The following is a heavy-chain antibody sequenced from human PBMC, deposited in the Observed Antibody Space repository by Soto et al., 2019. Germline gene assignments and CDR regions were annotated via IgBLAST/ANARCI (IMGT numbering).Heavy chain of an antibody. CDR1: GGSISSSSYY. V-gene: IGHV4-39*01. D-gene: IGHD6-13*01. CDR3: ARHLVWVWQLVQGSVSWFDP. CDR2: IYYSGST. J-gene: IGHJ5*02. Sequence: SETLSLTCTVSGGSISSSSYYWGWIRQPPGKGLEWIGSIYYSGSTYYNPSLKSRVTISVDTSKNQFSLKLSSVTAADTAVYYCARHLVWVWQLVQGSVSWFDPWGQGTLVTVSS.